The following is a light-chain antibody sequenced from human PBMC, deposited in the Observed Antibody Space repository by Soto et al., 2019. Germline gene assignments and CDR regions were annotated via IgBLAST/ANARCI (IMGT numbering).Light chain of an antibody. J-gene: IGKJ4*01. Sequence: DIQMTQSPSSLSAPAGDRVTITCQASQDITNYLNWFQQKPGKAPKLLISDASNLETGVPPRFSGGGSGTDFTFTISSLQPEDIATYYCQQYDSLPFTFGGGTKVDIK. CDR1: QDITNY. V-gene: IGKV1-33*01. CDR2: DAS. CDR3: QQYDSLPFT.